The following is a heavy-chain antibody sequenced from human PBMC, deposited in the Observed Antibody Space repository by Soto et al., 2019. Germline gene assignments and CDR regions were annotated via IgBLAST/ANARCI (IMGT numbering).Heavy chain of an antibody. Sequence: ETLSLTFIVSGCSISSSSYYWGWIRQPPGKGLEWIGSIYYSGSTYYNPSLKSRVTISVDTSKNQFSLKLSSVTAADTAVFYCARHRARNWFDPWGQGTLVTVSS. J-gene: IGHJ5*02. CDR2: IYYSGST. V-gene: IGHV4-39*01. D-gene: IGHD6-6*01. CDR1: GCSISSSSYY. CDR3: ARHRARNWFDP.